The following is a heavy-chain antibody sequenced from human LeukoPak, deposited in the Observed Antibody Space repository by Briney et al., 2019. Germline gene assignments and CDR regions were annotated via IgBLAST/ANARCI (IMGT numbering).Heavy chain of an antibody. CDR3: AKDHYDILTGYLLFDC. CDR2: ISDSGDST. D-gene: IGHD3-9*01. CDR1: GISFSGYA. Sequence: GGSLRLSCAASGISFSGYAMTWVRQAPGKGLEWVSGISDSGDSTYYADSVKGRFTISRDNSKNTLYLQMNSLRAEDTAIYYCAKDHYDILTGYLLFDCWGQGTLVTVSS. J-gene: IGHJ4*02. V-gene: IGHV3-23*01.